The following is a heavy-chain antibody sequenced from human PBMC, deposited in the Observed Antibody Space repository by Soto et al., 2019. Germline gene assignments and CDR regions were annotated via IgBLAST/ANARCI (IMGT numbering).Heavy chain of an antibody. J-gene: IGHJ4*02. CDR2: ISFDGKSQ. Sequence: QMQLVQSGGGVAHPEESLRLSCEASGFNFKHFAMNWVRQTPGKGLEWVAVISFDGKSQHYEDSVRGRFTVSRDNSQNILYLQLNGLRPDDTGVYFCGRVLGGPVRSGEFWGLGSQVVVSS. D-gene: IGHD4-17*01. CDR1: GFNFKHFA. CDR3: GRVLGGPVRSGEF. V-gene: IGHV3-30*03.